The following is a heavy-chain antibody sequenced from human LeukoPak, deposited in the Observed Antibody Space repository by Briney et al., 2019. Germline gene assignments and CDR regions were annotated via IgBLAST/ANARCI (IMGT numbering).Heavy chain of an antibody. Sequence: GGSLRLSCAASGFTFSSYAMSWVRQASGKGLEWVGRIRSKANSYATAYAASVKGRFTISRDDSKNTAYLQMNSLKTEDTAVYYCTSDIVVVPAARPYYYGMDVWGQGTTVTVSS. CDR1: GFTFSSYA. CDR2: IRSKANSYAT. J-gene: IGHJ6*02. CDR3: TSDIVVVPAARPYYYGMDV. D-gene: IGHD2-2*01. V-gene: IGHV3-73*01.